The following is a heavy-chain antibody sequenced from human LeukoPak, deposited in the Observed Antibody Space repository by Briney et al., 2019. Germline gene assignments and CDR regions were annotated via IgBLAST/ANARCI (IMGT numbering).Heavy chain of an antibody. V-gene: IGHV3-48*03. CDR2: ISSSGSTI. Sequence: SGGSLRLSCAASRFTFSSYEMNWVRQAPGKGLEWVSYISSSGSTIYYADSVKGRFTISRDNAKNSLYLQMNSLRAEDTAVYYCARAMTMVVDDAFDIWGQGTMVTVSS. J-gene: IGHJ3*02. CDR1: RFTFSSYE. D-gene: IGHD4/OR15-4a*01. CDR3: ARAMTMVVDDAFDI.